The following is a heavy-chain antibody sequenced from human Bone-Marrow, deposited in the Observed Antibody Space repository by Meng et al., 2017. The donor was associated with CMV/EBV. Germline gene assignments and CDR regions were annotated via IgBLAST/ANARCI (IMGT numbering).Heavy chain of an antibody. D-gene: IGHD6-13*01. Sequence: GGSLRLSCAASGFTFNNYVMSWVRQAPGKGLEWVANIKQDGSEKYYVDSVKGRFTISRDNAKNSLYLQMNSLRAEDTAVYYCARDSIAAAGYYYYYYGMDVWGQGTTVTVSS. J-gene: IGHJ6*02. V-gene: IGHV3-7*01. CDR1: GFTFNNYV. CDR2: IKQDGSEK. CDR3: ARDSIAAAGYYYYYYGMDV.